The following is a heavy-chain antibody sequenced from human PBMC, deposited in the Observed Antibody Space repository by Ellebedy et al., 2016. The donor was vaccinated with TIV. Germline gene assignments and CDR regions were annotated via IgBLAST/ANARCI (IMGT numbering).Heavy chain of an antibody. D-gene: IGHD3-3*01. J-gene: IGHJ3*02. CDR3: ARGRPDFYSGYEDAFDI. Sequence: MPSETLSLTCLVSGGSISSFYCSWIRQPPGKGLEWIGNIHSIATTNYHPSPKCHVTISLDTSKNQFSLKLSPVTAADTAVYYFARGRPDFYSGYEDAFDIWGQGTMVTVS. CDR2: IHSIATT. V-gene: IGHV4-59*08. CDR1: GGSISSFY.